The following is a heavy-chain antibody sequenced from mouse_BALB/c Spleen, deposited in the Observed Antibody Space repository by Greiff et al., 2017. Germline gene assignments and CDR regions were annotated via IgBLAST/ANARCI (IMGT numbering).Heavy chain of an antibody. Sequence: EVMLVESGGGLVKPGGSLKLSCAASGFTFSSYTMSWVRQTPEKRLEWVATISSGGSYTYYPDSVKGRFTISRDNAKNTLYLQMSSLKSEDTAMYYCTAGTWFAYWGQGTLVTVSA. CDR1: GFTFSSYT. J-gene: IGHJ3*01. D-gene: IGHD4-1*01. CDR2: ISSGGSYT. V-gene: IGHV5-6-4*01. CDR3: TAGTWFAY.